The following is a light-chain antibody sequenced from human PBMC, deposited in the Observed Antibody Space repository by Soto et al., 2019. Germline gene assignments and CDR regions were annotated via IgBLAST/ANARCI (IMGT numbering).Light chain of an antibody. CDR2: GAS. Sequence: EIVMTQSPVTLSVSPGGGATLSCRASQSAGTNLAWYQQQPGQPPRLLIYGASIRATGVPGRFSGSGSGTEFTLTISSLQSEDFAVYYCQQYNSWPPGITFGQGTRLDMK. J-gene: IGKJ5*01. CDR3: QQYNSWPPGIT. CDR1: QSAGTN. V-gene: IGKV3-15*01.